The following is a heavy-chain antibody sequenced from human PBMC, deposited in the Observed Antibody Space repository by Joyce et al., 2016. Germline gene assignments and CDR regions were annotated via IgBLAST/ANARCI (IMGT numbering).Heavy chain of an antibody. CDR1: GFTFSSDA. CDR2: ISGSGGST. J-gene: IGHJ4*02. D-gene: IGHD4-17*01. Sequence: EVQLLESGGGLVQPGGSLRLSCAASGFTFSSDAMSWVRQAPGKGREWVSGISGSGGSTYYADSVKGRFTISRDNSKNTLYLQMNSLRAEDTAVYYCAKQVITNDYGDYDYFDYWGQGTLVTVSS. CDR3: AKQVITNDYGDYDYFDY. V-gene: IGHV3-23*01.